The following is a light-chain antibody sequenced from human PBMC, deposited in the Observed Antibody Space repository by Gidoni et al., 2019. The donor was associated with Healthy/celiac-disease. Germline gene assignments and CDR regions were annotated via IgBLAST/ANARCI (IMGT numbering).Light chain of an antibody. CDR3: QQYDTLPLT. Sequence: DIQMTQSPSSLSASVGDRVTITCQASQDINNYLNWYQQKPGKDPKLLIYDASNLETGVPSRFSGSGSGTDFTFTISSLQPEDIATYYCQQYDTLPLTFGGGTKVEIK. CDR2: DAS. V-gene: IGKV1-33*01. J-gene: IGKJ4*01. CDR1: QDINNY.